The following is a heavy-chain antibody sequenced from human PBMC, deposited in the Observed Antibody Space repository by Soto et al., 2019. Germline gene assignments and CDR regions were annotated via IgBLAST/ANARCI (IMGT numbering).Heavy chain of an antibody. J-gene: IGHJ6*02. V-gene: IGHV3-30*18. CDR2: ISYDGSNK. CDR3: AKDLGSGSYGYYYGMDV. CDR1: GFTFSSYG. D-gene: IGHD1-26*01. Sequence: QVQLVESGGGVVQPGRSLRLSCAASGFTFSSYGMHWVRQAPGKGLEWVAVISYDGSNKYYADSVKGRFTISRDNSKNTLYLQMNSLRAEDTAVYYFAKDLGSGSYGYYYGMDVWGQGTTVTVSS.